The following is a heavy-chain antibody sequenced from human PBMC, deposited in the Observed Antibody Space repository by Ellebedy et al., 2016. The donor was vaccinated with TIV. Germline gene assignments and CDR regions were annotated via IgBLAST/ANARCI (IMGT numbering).Heavy chain of an antibody. CDR1: GFTFSSYA. D-gene: IGHD3-16*02. J-gene: IGHJ3*02. CDR2: INSNGGST. Sequence: GGSLRLSCSASGFTFSSYAIHWVRQAPGKGLEYVSAINSNGGSTYYADSVKGRFTISRDNSKNTLYLQMSSLRAEDTAVYYCVKGQMIKFGGVIVMSAFDIWGQGTMVTVSS. V-gene: IGHV3-64D*06. CDR3: VKGQMIKFGGVIVMSAFDI.